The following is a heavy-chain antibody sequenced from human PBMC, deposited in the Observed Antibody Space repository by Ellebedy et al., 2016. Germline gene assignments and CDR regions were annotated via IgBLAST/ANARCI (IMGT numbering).Heavy chain of an antibody. CDR1: GYTFTSYG. J-gene: IGHJ5*02. CDR3: ARGYCSSTSCYFLWWFDP. Sequence: ASVKVSXXASGYTFTSYGISWVRQAPGQGLEWMGWISAYNGNTNYAQKLQGRVTMTTDTSTSTAYLELRSLRSDDTAVYYCARGYCSSTSCYFLWWFDPWGQGTLVTVSS. D-gene: IGHD2-2*01. CDR2: ISAYNGNT. V-gene: IGHV1-18*01.